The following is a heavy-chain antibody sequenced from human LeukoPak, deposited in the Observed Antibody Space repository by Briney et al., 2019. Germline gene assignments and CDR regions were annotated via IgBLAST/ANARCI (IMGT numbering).Heavy chain of an antibody. D-gene: IGHD5-18*01. V-gene: IGHV4-31*03. CDR3: ATADTAMVSSLGY. CDR1: GGSISSGGYY. CDR2: IYYSGST. Sequence: SETLSLTCTVSGGSISSGGYYWSWIRQHPGKGLEWIGYIYYSGSTYYNPSLKSRVTISVDTSKNQFSLKLSSVTAADTAVYYCATADTAMVSSLGYWGEGTLVTVSS. J-gene: IGHJ4*02.